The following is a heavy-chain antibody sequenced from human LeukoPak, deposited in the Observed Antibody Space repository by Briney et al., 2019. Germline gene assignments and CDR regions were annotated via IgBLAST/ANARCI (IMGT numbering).Heavy chain of an antibody. V-gene: IGHV5-51*01. CDR3: ARQYDSTGYIDY. J-gene: IGHJ4*02. Sequence: GASLQISCKGSGYSFTSYWIGWVRQMPGKGLEWMGIIYPGDSDTRYSPSFQGQVTISADKSISTAYLQWSSLKASDTAIYYCARQYDSTGYIDYWGQGTLVTVSS. CDR2: IYPGDSDT. CDR1: GYSFTSYW. D-gene: IGHD3-22*01.